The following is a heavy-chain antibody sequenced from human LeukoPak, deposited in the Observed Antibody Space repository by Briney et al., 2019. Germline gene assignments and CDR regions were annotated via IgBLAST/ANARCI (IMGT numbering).Heavy chain of an antibody. CDR3: ARDGDFWSGYDSDY. CDR1: GYTFTSYG. D-gene: IGHD3-3*01. V-gene: IGHV1-18*01. CDR2: ISAYNGNT. Sequence: ASVKVSCKASGYTFTSYGISWVRQAPGRGLEWMGWISAYNGNTNYAQKFQGRVTMTRDMSTSTVYMELSSLRSEDTAVYYCARDGDFWSGYDSDYWGQGTLVTVSS. J-gene: IGHJ4*02.